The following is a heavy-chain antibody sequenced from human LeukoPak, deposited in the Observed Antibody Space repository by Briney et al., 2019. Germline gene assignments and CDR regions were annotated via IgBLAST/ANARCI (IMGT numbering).Heavy chain of an antibody. CDR1: GYSFTSYW. CDR2: IYPGDSDT. J-gene: IGHJ4*02. V-gene: IGHV5-51*01. Sequence: GETLKISCKGSGYSFTSYWIGWVRQMPGKGLEWMGIIYPGDSDTRYSPSFQGQVTISAGKSISAAYLQWSSLKASDTAMYYCARHGELRCFDYWGQGTLVTVSS. D-gene: IGHD3-3*01. CDR3: ARHGELRCFDY.